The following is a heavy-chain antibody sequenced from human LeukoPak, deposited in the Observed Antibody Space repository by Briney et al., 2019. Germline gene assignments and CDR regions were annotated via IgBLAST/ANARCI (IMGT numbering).Heavy chain of an antibody. D-gene: IGHD3-16*01. CDR1: GFIFDDYA. CDR3: ARDHHRRQYDGQARDTFDI. CDR2: ISWDGDST. J-gene: IGHJ3*02. Sequence: GGSLRLSCAASGFIFDDYALHWVRQAPGKGLEWVSLISWDGDSTYYADSVKGRFTISRDNAKNSLYLQMNSLRAEDTAVYYCARDHHRRQYDGQARDTFDIWGQGTMVTVSS. V-gene: IGHV3-43D*03.